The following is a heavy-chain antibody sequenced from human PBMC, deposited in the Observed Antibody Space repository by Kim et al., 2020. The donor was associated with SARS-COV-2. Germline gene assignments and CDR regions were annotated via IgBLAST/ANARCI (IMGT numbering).Heavy chain of an antibody. D-gene: IGHD3-9*01. Sequence: ASVKVSCKASGYTFTGYYMHWVRQAPGQGLEWMGWINPNSGGTNYAQKFQGRVTMTRDTSISTAYMELSRLRSDDTAVYYCARDGDWSSLLYWFDPWGQGTLVTVSS. CDR2: INPNSGGT. J-gene: IGHJ5*02. CDR1: GYTFTGYY. CDR3: ARDGDWSSLLYWFDP. V-gene: IGHV1-2*02.